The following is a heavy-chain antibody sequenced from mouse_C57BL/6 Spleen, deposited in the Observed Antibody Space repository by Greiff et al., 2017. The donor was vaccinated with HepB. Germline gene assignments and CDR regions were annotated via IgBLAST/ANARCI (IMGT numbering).Heavy chain of an antibody. J-gene: IGHJ2*01. CDR1: GYTFTSYW. D-gene: IGHD1-1*01. Sequence: QVQLQQSGAELVRPGTSVKLSCKASGYTFTSYWMHWVKQRPGQGLEWIGVIDPSDSYTNYNQKFKGKATLTVDTSSSTAYMQLSSLTSEDSAVYYCSSITTVVATSVDYWGQGTTLTVSS. V-gene: IGHV1-59*01. CDR3: SSITTVVATSVDY. CDR2: IDPSDSYT.